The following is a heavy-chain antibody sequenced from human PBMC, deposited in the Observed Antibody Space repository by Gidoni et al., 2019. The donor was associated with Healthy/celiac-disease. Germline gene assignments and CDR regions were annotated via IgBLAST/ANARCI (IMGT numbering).Heavy chain of an antibody. CDR3: AHRSGSYFKAWGGNWFDP. J-gene: IGHJ5*02. V-gene: IGHV1-2*02. CDR2: SKHNIGGT. D-gene: IGHD3-22*01. CDR1: GYTFTGYY. Sequence: QVQLVQSGAEVKKPGAAVKVSCKASGYTFTGYYMHWVRQAPGQGLEWMGWSKHNIGGTNYSKKFQGTAIMTRDTFISTAYMGLRRLRSDHTAVYYCAHRSGSYFKAWGGNWFDPWGQGTLVTVSA.